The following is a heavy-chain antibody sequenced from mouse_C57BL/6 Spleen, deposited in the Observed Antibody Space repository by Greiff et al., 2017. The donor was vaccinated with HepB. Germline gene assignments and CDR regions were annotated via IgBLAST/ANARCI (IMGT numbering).Heavy chain of an antibody. J-gene: IGHJ3*01. V-gene: IGHV5-17*01. D-gene: IGHD1-1*01. CDR2: ISSGSSTI. CDR1: GFTFSDYG. Sequence: EVKLMESGGGLVKPGGSLKLSCAASGFTFSDYGMHWVRQAPEKGLEWVAYISSGSSTIYYADTVKGRFTISRDNAKNTLFLQMTSLRSEDTAMYYCARYRNYGSPWFAYWGQGTLVTVSA. CDR3: ARYRNYGSPWFAY.